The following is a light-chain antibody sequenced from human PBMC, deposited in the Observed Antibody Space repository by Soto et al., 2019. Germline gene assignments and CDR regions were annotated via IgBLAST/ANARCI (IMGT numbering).Light chain of an antibody. V-gene: IGKV1-27*01. CDR2: AAS. Sequence: DTQMTQSPTSLSASVGDRVTITCRASQGIRNFVAWYQQKPGKPPKLLIYAASTLQSGVPSRFSGSGSGTDFTLTINSLQPEDVATYSCQKYSSVPVFGPGTKVEI. J-gene: IGKJ3*01. CDR1: QGIRNF. CDR3: QKYSSVPV.